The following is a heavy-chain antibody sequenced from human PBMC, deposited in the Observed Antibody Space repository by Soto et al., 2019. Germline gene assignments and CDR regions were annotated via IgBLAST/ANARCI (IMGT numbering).Heavy chain of an antibody. CDR2: MNPNSGNT. Sequence: QVQLVQSGAEVKKPGASVKVSCKASGYTFTSYDINWVRQATGQGLEWMGWMNPNSGNTGYAQKFQGRVTMTRNTSISTAYMELSSLRSEDTAVYYCARAEDSCAGGSRTPAYYGMDVWGQGTTVTVSS. CDR3: ARAEDSCAGGSRTPAYYGMDV. J-gene: IGHJ6*02. V-gene: IGHV1-8*01. CDR1: GYTFTSYD. D-gene: IGHD2-15*01.